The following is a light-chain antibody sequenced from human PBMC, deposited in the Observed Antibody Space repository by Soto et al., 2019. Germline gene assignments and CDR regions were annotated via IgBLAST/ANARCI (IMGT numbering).Light chain of an antibody. CDR1: SSDVGGYKY. V-gene: IGLV2-8*01. J-gene: IGLJ3*02. CDR3: GTWESSRNWV. CDR2: EVS. Sequence: QSALTQPPSASGSPGQSVTISCTGTSSDVGGYKYVSWYQQHPGKAPKLMIYEVSKRPSGVPDRFSGSKSGTSATLVITGLQTGDEADYYCGTWESSRNWVFGGGTKLTVL.